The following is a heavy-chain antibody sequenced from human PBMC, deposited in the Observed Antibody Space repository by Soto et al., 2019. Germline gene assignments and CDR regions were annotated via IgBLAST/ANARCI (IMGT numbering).Heavy chain of an antibody. Sequence: EVQLLESGGGLVQPGGSLRLSCAASGFTFSSFAMNWVRQAPGEGLEWVSSISSSGKTTCYSDSVKGRFTISRDISKNMVSLQMTGLRAEDTAVYFCVQNGAVNSCPCMELWGQGTTVTVSS. CDR3: VQNGAVNSCPCMEL. CDR2: ISSSGKTT. V-gene: IGHV3-23*01. D-gene: IGHD2-2*01. CDR1: GFTFSSFA. J-gene: IGHJ6*02.